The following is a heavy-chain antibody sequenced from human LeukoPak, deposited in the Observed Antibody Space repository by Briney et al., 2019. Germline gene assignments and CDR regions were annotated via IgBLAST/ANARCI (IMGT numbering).Heavy chain of an antibody. CDR1: GFTFSSYS. V-gene: IGHV3-48*02. CDR2: ICSSSSTI. D-gene: IGHD5-12*01. Sequence: GGSLRLSCAASGFTFSSYSMNWVRQAPGKGLEWVSYICSSSSTIYYADSVKGRFTTSRDNAKNSLYLQMNGLRDEDTAVYYCARGSSRGYEPYFDYWGQGTLVTVSS. CDR3: ARGSSRGYEPYFDY. J-gene: IGHJ4*02.